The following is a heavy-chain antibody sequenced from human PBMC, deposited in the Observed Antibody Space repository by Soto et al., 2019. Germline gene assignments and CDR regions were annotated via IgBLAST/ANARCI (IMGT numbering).Heavy chain of an antibody. CDR2: IYYSGKN. D-gene: IGHD1-1*01. J-gene: IGHJ4*02. CDR1: SSSITSTTYF. CDR3: AKHLHRTDRLHD. Sequence: TLSLTCTLSSSSITSTTYFWAWLRQPPGKGPDSLGSIYYSGKNHYNPSLKSRFDISLDRSKNQLCLQKTALTQAGTGLHYCAKHLHRTDRLHDWGERSLFTVSS. V-gene: IGHV4-39*01.